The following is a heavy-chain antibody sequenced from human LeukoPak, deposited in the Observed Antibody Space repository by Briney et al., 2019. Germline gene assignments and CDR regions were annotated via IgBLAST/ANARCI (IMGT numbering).Heavy chain of an antibody. Sequence: PSETLSLTCTVSGGSISSYYWSWIRQPPGKGLEWIGYIYYSGSTNYNPSLKSRVTISVDTSKNQFSLKLSSVTAEDTAVYYCARAYSSSWLNYYYYYMDVWGKGTTVTVSS. CDR2: IYYSGST. J-gene: IGHJ6*03. CDR1: GGSISSYY. V-gene: IGHV4-59*01. D-gene: IGHD6-13*01. CDR3: ARAYSSSWLNYYYYYMDV.